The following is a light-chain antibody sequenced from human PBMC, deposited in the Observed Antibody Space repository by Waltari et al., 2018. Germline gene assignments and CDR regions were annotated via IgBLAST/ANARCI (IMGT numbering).Light chain of an antibody. Sequence: QSVLTQPPSVSGAPGQTVTIPCIGSSSNIGAGLEVPWHQPQLPGTAPRLLIYGNTNRPSGVPDRFSATTSGMSASLAITGLQSGDEAHYFCQSFDSSPSGSHVVFGGGTKLTVL. J-gene: IGLJ2*01. V-gene: IGLV1-40*01. CDR1: SSNIGAGLE. CDR2: GNT. CDR3: QSFDSSPSGSHVV.